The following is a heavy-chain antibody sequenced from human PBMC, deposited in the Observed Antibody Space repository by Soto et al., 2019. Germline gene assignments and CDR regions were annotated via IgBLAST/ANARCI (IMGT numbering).Heavy chain of an antibody. V-gene: IGHV3-23*01. Sequence: QLLQSGGGLVQPGGSLTLSCAASGFTFGTTDMSWVRQAPGEGLEWVSTIDGSGGITYYADSVKGRFTISRDNSRNTVYLPMNSLRGDDTALYYCVKNSGWFNTLGQGALVTVSS. CDR1: GFTFGTTD. CDR3: VKNSGWFNT. J-gene: IGHJ5*02. CDR2: IDGSGGIT. D-gene: IGHD3-10*01.